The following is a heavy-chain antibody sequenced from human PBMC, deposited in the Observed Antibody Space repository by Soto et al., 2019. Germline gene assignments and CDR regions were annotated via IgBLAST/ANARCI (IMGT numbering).Heavy chain of an antibody. CDR1: RFTFTSYC. D-gene: IGHD6-19*01. CDR2: ISAYNGNT. CDR3: ARDSSGWYGV. Sequence: ASVKGSSKASRFTFTSYCISWVRQAPGQGLEWMGWISAYNGNTNYAQKLQGRVTMTTDTSTSTAYMELRSLRSDDTAVYYCARDSSGWYGVWGQGTLVTVSS. V-gene: IGHV1-18*01. J-gene: IGHJ4*02.